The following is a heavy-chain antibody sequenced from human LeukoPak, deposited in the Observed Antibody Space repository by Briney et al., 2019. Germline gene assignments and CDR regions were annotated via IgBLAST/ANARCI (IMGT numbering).Heavy chain of an antibody. CDR3: ANYGPFGPFDY. Sequence: SETLSLTCTVSGGSISSYYWSWIRQPPGKGLEWIGYIYYGGSTNYNPSLKSRVTISVDTSKNQFSLKLSSVTAADTAVYYCANYGPFGPFDYWGQGTLVTVSS. J-gene: IGHJ4*02. CDR1: GGSISSYY. D-gene: IGHD3-16*01. V-gene: IGHV4-59*08. CDR2: IYYGGST.